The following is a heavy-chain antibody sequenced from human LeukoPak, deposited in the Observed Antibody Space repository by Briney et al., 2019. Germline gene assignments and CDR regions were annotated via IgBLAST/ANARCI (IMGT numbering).Heavy chain of an antibody. J-gene: IGHJ4*02. CDR1: GFTFSSYA. CDR3: AKDVKAQQWLIDY. D-gene: IGHD6-19*01. V-gene: IGHV3-23*01. CDR2: ISGSGGST. Sequence: GGSLRLSCAASGFTFSSYAMSWVRQAPGKGLEWVSAISGSGGSTHYADSVKGRFTISRDNSKNTLYLQMNSLRAEDTAVYYCAKDVKAQQWLIDYWGQGTLVTVSS.